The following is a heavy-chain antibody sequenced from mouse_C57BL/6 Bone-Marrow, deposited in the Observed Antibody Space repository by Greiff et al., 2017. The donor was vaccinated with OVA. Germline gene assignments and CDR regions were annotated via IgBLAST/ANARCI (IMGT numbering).Heavy chain of an antibody. CDR3: ARQAYYSTFDY. J-gene: IGHJ2*01. CDR2: ISSGGSYT. V-gene: IGHV5-6*01. D-gene: IGHD2-5*01. CDR1: GFTFSSYG. Sequence: EVKLQESGGDLVKPGGSLKLSCAASGFTFSSYGMSWVRQTPDKRLEWVATISSGGSYTYYPDSVKGRFTISRDNAKNTLYLQMSSLKSEDTAMYYCARQAYYSTFDYWGQGTTLTVSS.